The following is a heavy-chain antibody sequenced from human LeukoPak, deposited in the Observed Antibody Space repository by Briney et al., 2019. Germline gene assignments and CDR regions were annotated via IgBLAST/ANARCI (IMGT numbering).Heavy chain of an antibody. Sequence: PGGSLRLSCAASGFTFSSYAMSWVRQAPGKGLEWVSAISGSGGSTYYADSVKGRFTISRDNSKNTLYLQMNSLRAEDTAVYYCAKGDSSSWYRGAFDLWGQGTMVTVSS. CDR1: GFTFSSYA. J-gene: IGHJ3*01. V-gene: IGHV3-23*01. CDR3: AKGDSSSWYRGAFDL. D-gene: IGHD6-13*01. CDR2: ISGSGGST.